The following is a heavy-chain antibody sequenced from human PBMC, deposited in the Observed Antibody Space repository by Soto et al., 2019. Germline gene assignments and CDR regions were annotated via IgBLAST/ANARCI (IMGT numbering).Heavy chain of an antibody. CDR2: IYSIGNT. CDR3: RRSSRYSTDV. Sequence: SETLSLTCTVSGASIRSSAYWGWIRQPPGKGLEWIGSIYSIGNTYYNPSLKNGVTISADTSKNQFSLNLISVTAADTAVYYCRRSSRYSTDVWGQGITVTVSS. V-gene: IGHV4-39*01. CDR1: GASIRSSAY. J-gene: IGHJ6*02. D-gene: IGHD6-19*01.